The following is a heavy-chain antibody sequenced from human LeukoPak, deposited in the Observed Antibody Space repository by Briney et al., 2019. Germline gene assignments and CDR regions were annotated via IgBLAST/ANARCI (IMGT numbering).Heavy chain of an antibody. CDR3: ATDWIRRDGQVDY. CDR1: GYTLTELS. J-gene: IGHJ4*02. D-gene: IGHD5-24*01. CDR2: FDPEDGET. Sequence: GGSVKVSCKVSGYTLTELSMHWVRQAPGKGLEWMGGFDPEDGETIYAQKFQGRVTMTEDTSTDTAYMELSSLRSEDTAVYYCATDWIRRDGQVDYWGQGTLVTVSS. V-gene: IGHV1-24*01.